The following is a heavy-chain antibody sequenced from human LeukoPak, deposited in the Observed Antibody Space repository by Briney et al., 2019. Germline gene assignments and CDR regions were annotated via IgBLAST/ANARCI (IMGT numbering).Heavy chain of an antibody. CDR1: GGSISSGDYY. V-gene: IGHV4-30-4*08. D-gene: IGHD3-3*01. Sequence: SQTLSLTCTVSGGSISSGDYYWSWIRQPPGKGLEWIGYIYYSGSTYYNPSLKSRVTISVHTSKNQFSLKLSSVTAADTAVYYCARGYDFWSGYYSYYFDYWGQGTLVTVSS. CDR2: IYYSGST. J-gene: IGHJ4*02. CDR3: ARGYDFWSGYYSYYFDY.